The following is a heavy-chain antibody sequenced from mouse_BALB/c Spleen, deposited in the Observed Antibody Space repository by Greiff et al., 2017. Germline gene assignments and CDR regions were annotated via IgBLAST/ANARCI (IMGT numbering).Heavy chain of an antibody. CDR1: GYTFTSYW. CDR2: INPSTGYT. CDR3: ASDNYDYDEFAY. J-gene: IGHJ3*01. Sequence: QVQLQQPGAELVKPGASVKLSCKASGYTFTSYWMHWVKQRPGQGLEWIGYINPSTGYTEYNQKFKDKATLTADKSSSTAYMQLSSLTSEASAVYCCASDNYDYDEFAYWGQGTLVTVSA. V-gene: IGHV1S81*02. D-gene: IGHD2-4*01.